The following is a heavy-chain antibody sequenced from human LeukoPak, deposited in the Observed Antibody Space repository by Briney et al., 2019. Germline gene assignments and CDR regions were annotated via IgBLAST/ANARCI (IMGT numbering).Heavy chain of an antibody. CDR2: IYYSGST. CDR1: GGSISSYY. Sequence: SETLSLTCTVSGGSISSYYWSWIRQPPGKGLEWIGYIYYSGSTNYNPSLKRRVNISVDTSNTQFSLKLTSVTAADTAVSYCARAQGGCSDYWGQGTLVTVSS. CDR3: ARAQGGCSDY. D-gene: IGHD2-15*01. V-gene: IGHV4-59*01. J-gene: IGHJ4*02.